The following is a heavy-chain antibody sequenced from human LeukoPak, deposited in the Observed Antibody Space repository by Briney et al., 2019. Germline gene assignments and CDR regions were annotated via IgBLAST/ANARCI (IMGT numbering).Heavy chain of an antibody. CDR2: MYYNGNT. D-gene: IGHD3-22*01. V-gene: IGHV4-59*11. Sequence: SETLSPTCTVSGGSISSHYWSWIRQPPGKGLEWVGYMYYNGNTNYNPSLKSRVIISVDTSKNQFSLKLSSVTAADTAVYYCAREGEDYHDSSGNFLMKASFYFDSWGQGTLVTVSS. CDR1: GGSISSHY. CDR3: AREGEDYHDSSGNFLMKASFYFDS. J-gene: IGHJ4*02.